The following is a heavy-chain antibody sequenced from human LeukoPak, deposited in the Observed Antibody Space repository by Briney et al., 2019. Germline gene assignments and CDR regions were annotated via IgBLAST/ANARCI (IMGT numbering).Heavy chain of an antibody. CDR2: ISYEGGTQ. D-gene: IGHD3-10*01. J-gene: IGHJ5*02. Sequence: GMSLRLSCAASGVTLSPYVMHWVRQAPGKGLEWVAVISYEGGTQHYADSVKGRYIISRDNPRNTLYLQTNNLRTEDAAVYYCAKEGTPQVSTWYDLWGQGTQVIVSS. V-gene: IGHV3-30*18. CDR1: GVTLSPYV. CDR3: AKEGTPQVSTWYDL.